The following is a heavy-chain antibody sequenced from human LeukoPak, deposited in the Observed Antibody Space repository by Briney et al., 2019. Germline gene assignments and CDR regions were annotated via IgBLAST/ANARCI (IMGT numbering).Heavy chain of an antibody. CDR1: GYTLTELS. D-gene: IGHD2-8*01. Sequence: ASVKVSCKVSGYTLTELSMHWVRQAPGQGLEWMGWINPNSGDTKYAQKFQGRVTMTRDTSISTAYMELTRLRSDDTAVYYCARGGLRVMVYRLYYMDVWGKGTTVTVSS. CDR3: ARGGLRVMVYRLYYMDV. V-gene: IGHV1-2*02. CDR2: INPNSGDT. J-gene: IGHJ6*03.